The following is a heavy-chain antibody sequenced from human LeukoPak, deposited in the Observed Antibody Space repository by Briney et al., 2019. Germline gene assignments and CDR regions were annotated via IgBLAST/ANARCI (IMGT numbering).Heavy chain of an antibody. J-gene: IGHJ4*02. Sequence: GESLKISCKGSGYSFNTYWIGWVRQLPGKGLEWMGIIYPGDSDTRYSPSFQGQVTISVDKSTSTVYLQWSSLKASDTAMYYCARLRGYSSSWTHNDYWGQGTLVTVSS. CDR1: GYSFNTYW. CDR3: ARLRGYSSSWTHNDY. CDR2: IYPGDSDT. D-gene: IGHD6-13*01. V-gene: IGHV5-51*01.